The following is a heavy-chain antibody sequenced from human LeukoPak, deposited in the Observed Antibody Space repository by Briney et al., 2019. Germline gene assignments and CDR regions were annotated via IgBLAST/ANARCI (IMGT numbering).Heavy chain of an antibody. CDR1: GFTFSNAW. CDR3: TTERYSSSWYVY. CDR2: IKSKTDGGTT. Sequence: PGGSLRLSCAASGFTFSNAWMSWVRQAPGKGLEWVGRIKSKTDGGTTDYAAPVKGRFTISRDDSKNTLYLQMNSLKTEDTAVYYCTTERYSSSWYVYWGQGTLVTVSS. D-gene: IGHD6-13*01. V-gene: IGHV3-15*01. J-gene: IGHJ4*02.